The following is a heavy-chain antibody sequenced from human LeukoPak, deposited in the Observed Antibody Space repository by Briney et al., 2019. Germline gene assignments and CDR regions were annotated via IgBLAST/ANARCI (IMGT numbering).Heavy chain of an antibody. V-gene: IGHV3-64*04. J-gene: IGHJ4*02. Sequence: GGSLRLSCSASGFTFSSYAMHWVRQAPGKGLEYVSAISSNGGSTYYADSVKGRFTISRDNSKNTLYLQMNSLRAEDTAVYYCAKGPRSIYYDSSGYYSSTDYWGQGTLVTVSS. D-gene: IGHD3-22*01. CDR2: ISSNGGST. CDR3: AKGPRSIYYDSSGYYSSTDY. CDR1: GFTFSSYA.